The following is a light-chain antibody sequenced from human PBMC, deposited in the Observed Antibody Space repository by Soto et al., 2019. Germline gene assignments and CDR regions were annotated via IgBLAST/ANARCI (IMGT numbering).Light chain of an antibody. J-gene: IGKJ1*01. CDR3: QKYNSAPTWT. Sequence: DIQMTQSPASLSASVGDRVTITCRASQGLSNYLAWYQQKPGKVPKLLIYAASTLQSGVPSRFSGSGSGTVFTLTISSLQPEDVATYYCQKYNSAPTWTFGQGTKVEI. CDR2: AAS. V-gene: IGKV1-27*01. CDR1: QGLSNY.